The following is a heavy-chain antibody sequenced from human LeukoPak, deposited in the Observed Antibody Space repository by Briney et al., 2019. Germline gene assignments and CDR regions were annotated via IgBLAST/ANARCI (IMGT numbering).Heavy chain of an antibody. CDR2: IYSSGST. CDR3: ARGFNNGGWFNLDC. J-gene: IGHJ4*02. D-gene: IGHD6-19*01. V-gene: IGHV4-39*07. CDR1: GGSLSSKSYY. Sequence: SETLSLTCTVSGGSLSSKSYYWGWIRQPPGKGLEWIGNIYSSGSTNYNPSLKSRVTTSLDSSKNQFSLKLSSVTAADTAVYYCARGFNNGGWFNLDCGAQEPLVIVSS.